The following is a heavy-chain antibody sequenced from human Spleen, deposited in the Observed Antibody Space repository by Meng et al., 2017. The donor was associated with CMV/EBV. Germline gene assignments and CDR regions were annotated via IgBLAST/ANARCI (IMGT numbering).Heavy chain of an antibody. CDR3: ARDLRGYIAAAGSDY. CDR1: GYSISSGYY. Sequence: ETLSLTCTVSGYSISSGYYWGWIRQPPGKGLEWVANIKQDGSEKYYVDSVKGRFTISRDDAKNSLFLQMNSLRAEDTAVYYCARDLRGYIAAAGSDYWGQGTLVTVSS. J-gene: IGHJ4*02. V-gene: IGHV3-7*01. CDR2: IKQDGSEK. D-gene: IGHD6-13*01.